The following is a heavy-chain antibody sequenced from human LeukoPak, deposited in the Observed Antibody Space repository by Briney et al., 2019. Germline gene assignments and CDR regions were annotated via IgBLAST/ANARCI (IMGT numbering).Heavy chain of an antibody. CDR3: ARDLGYSYVPYNWFDP. CDR1: GYTFTSYG. Sequence: EASVKVSCKASGYTFTSYGISWVRQAPGQGLEWMGWISAYNGNTNYAQKLQGRVTMTTDTSTSTAYMELRSLRSDDTAVYYCARDLGYSYVPYNWFDPWGQGTLVTVSS. D-gene: IGHD5-18*01. CDR2: ISAYNGNT. V-gene: IGHV1-18*01. J-gene: IGHJ5*02.